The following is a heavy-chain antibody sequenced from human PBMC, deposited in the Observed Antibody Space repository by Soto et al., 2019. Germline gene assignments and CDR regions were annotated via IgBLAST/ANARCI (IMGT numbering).Heavy chain of an antibody. J-gene: IGHJ4*02. D-gene: IGHD3-16*02. V-gene: IGHV3-23*01. CDR3: AKDDKMITFGGVIVR. Sequence: PGGSLRLSCAASGFTFSSYAMSWVRQAPGKGLEWVSAISGSGGSTYYADSVKGRFTISRDNSKNTLYLQMNSLRAEDTAVYYCAKDDKMITFGGVIVRWGQGTLVTVSS. CDR1: GFTFSSYA. CDR2: ISGSGGST.